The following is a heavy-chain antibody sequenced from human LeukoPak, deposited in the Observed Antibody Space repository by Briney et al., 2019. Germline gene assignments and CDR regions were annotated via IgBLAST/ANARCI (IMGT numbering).Heavy chain of an antibody. Sequence: SETLSLTCAVYGENFSIYFYSWIRQPPGKGLEWIGEINHGGSTSYNPSLKSRVTISVDTSKNQFSLRLSSVTAADTAMYYCARHPAYYDFWSGYADYWGQGILVTVSS. D-gene: IGHD3-3*01. V-gene: IGHV4-34*01. CDR2: INHGGST. CDR1: GENFSIYF. J-gene: IGHJ4*02. CDR3: ARHPAYYDFWSGYADY.